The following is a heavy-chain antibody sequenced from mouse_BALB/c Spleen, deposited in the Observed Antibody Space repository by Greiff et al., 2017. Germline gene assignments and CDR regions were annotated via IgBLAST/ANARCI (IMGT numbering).Heavy chain of an antibody. CDR2: ISSGGST. V-gene: IGHV5-6-5*01. D-gene: IGHD1-1*01. Sequence: EVHLVESGGGLVKPGGSLKLSCAASGFTFSSYAMSWVRQTPEKRLEWVASISSGGSTYYPDSVKGRFTISRDNARNILYLQMSSLRSEDTAMYYCASHYYGSGYAMDYWGQGTSVTVSS. J-gene: IGHJ4*01. CDR1: GFTFSSYA. CDR3: ASHYYGSGYAMDY.